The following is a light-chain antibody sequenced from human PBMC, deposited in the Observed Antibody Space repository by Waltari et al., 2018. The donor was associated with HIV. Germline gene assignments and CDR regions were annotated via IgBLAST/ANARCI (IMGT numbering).Light chain of an antibody. CDR1: SGSIASHY. CDR3: QSYDSSNQV. V-gene: IGLV6-57*01. Sequence: FMLTQPHSVSESPGKTVTISCTRSSGSIASHYVQWYQQRPGSSPTTVIYEDNQRPSGVPDRFSGSIDSSSNSASLTISGLKTEDEADYYCQSYDSSNQVFGGGTKLTVL. CDR2: EDN. J-gene: IGLJ2*01.